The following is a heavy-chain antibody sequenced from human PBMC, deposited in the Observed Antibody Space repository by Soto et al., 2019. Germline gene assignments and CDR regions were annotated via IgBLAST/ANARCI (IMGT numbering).Heavy chain of an antibody. V-gene: IGHV4-4*02. CDR2: TRNSGGA. J-gene: IGHJ4*02. CDR1: SGSVFSSYW. CDR3: ASNLVMAGTRGFDH. D-gene: IGHD6-19*01. Sequence: QVQLQESGPGLVKPSRTLSLTCAVSSGSVFSSYWWSWVRRPPGKGLEWIGETRNSGGANYNPSLKSGVAITVYRSGNHIFLQLSPGTAADTAVYYCASNLVMAGTRGFDHWGLGTLVSVSS.